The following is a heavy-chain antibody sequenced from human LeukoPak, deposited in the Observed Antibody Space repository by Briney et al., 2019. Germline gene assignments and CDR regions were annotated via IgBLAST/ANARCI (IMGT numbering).Heavy chain of an antibody. CDR1: GFSFSSYA. J-gene: IGHJ3*02. Sequence: PGGSLRLSCAASGFSFSSYAMHWVRQAPGKGLEWVAVIWYDGSKKYYADSVKGRFTISRDNSKNTLYLQMNSLRDEDTAVYHCARDNMGWELLHAFDIWGQGTMVTVSS. CDR2: IWYDGSKK. D-gene: IGHD1-26*01. CDR3: ARDNMGWELLHAFDI. V-gene: IGHV3-33*08.